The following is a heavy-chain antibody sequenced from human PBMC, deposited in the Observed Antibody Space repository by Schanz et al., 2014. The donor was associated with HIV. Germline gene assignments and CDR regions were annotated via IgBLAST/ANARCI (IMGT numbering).Heavy chain of an antibody. CDR3: AKDRNWYDSKYRGKGNYYYFYGMDF. D-gene: IGHD3-22*01. Sequence: QVQLVESGGGVVQPGRSLRLSCAASGFTFSSYGMYWVRQAPGKGLEWVAVISHDGSKKYYADSVRGRITISRDNSKNTRYLQMKSLRAEDTAVYYCAKDRNWYDSKYRGKGNYYYFYGMDFWGQGTTVTVSS. V-gene: IGHV3-30*18. CDR1: GFTFSSYG. J-gene: IGHJ6*02. CDR2: ISHDGSKK.